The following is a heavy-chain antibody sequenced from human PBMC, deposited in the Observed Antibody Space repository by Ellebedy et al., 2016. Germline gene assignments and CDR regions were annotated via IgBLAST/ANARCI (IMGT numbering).Heavy chain of an antibody. CDR3: ARDSDWNSMSFNP. V-gene: IGHV1-69*13. Sequence: SVKVSCXASGDTFSSYAISWVRQAPGQGLEWMGGIIPLFGTVNYAQKFQGRVTITADESTSTAYMELSSLRAEDTAVYYCARDSDWNSMSFNPWGQGTLVTVSS. J-gene: IGHJ5*02. D-gene: IGHD1-1*01. CDR1: GDTFSSYA. CDR2: IIPLFGTV.